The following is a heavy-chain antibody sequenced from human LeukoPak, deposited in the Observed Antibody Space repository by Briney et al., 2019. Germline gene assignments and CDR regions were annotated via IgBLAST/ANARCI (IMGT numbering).Heavy chain of an antibody. CDR3: ARHSRDQGGKSGRVLDV. V-gene: IGHV5-51*01. CDR2: INPNDSNT. Sequence: GESLQISCEASGYSFTAHWIGWVRQMPAKGREWMGIINPNDSNTKYSPSFLGQVTISADKSTNTAYLQWSSLRASDTAMYFCARHSRDQGGKSGRVLDVWGKGTTVTVSS. D-gene: IGHD4-23*01. CDR1: GYSFTAHW. J-gene: IGHJ6*04.